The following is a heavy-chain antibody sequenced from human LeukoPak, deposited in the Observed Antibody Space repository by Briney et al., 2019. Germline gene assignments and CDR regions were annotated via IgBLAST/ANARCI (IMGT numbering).Heavy chain of an antibody. CDR1: GFTFSRYA. J-gene: IGHJ4*02. D-gene: IGHD4-17*01. CDR3: ARESYGDYFFDY. Sequence: RPGGSLRLSCAASGFTFSRYAMHWVRQAPGKGLEWVAVISYDGSKKYYADFVKGRFSISRDNSKNTLYLQMNSLRAEDMAVYYCARESYGDYFFDYWGQGTLVTVSS. CDR2: ISYDGSKK. V-gene: IGHV3-30-3*01.